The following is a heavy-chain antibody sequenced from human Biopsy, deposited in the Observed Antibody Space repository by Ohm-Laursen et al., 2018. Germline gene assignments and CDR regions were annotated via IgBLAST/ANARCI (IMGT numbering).Heavy chain of an antibody. D-gene: IGHD3-3*01. CDR2: IYYSGTT. Sequence: GTLSLTCTVSGDSMGTYYWTWIRQPPGKGLEWIAPIYYSGTTNKNPSLKSRVTISVDTSKRQFYLELSSVTAADTAIYYCARVRGGFLEWFDYWGQGTLITVSS. V-gene: IGHV4-59*01. CDR1: GDSMGTYY. CDR3: ARVRGGFLEWFDY. J-gene: IGHJ5*01.